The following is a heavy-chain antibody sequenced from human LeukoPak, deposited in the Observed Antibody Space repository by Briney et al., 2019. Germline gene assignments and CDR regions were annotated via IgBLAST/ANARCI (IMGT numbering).Heavy chain of an antibody. CDR3: ARLGNGSGCCGEAFDL. D-gene: IGHD2-15*01. V-gene: IGHV3-30-3*01. CDR1: GFTFSSYA. Sequence: GGSVRLSCAASGFTFSSYAMHWVRQAPGKGLEWVGVISYDGSNKYYADYVKGRFTITKDNDKNTLYLQMNSVREKDMAVYDCARLGNGSGCCGEAFDLWGQGTLVTVSS. J-gene: IGHJ4*02. CDR2: ISYDGSNK.